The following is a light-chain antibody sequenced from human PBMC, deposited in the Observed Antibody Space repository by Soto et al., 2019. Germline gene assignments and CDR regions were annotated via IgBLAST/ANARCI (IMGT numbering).Light chain of an antibody. CDR3: SSQTSSYTRV. J-gene: IGLJ1*01. CDR2: DVS. Sequence: SALPQPASVSRSPVQALPISCPETSSDVGGYNYVSWYQQHPGKAPKLIIFDVSARPSGVSNRFSGSKSDNTASLTISGLQPEDEADYYCSSQTSSYTRVFGTGTKVTV. V-gene: IGLV2-14*03. CDR1: SSDVGGYNY.